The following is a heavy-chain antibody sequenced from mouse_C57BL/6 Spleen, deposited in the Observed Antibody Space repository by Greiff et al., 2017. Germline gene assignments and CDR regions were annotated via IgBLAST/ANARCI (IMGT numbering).Heavy chain of an antibody. Sequence: QVQLQQPGTELVKPGASVKLSCKASGYTFTSYWMHWVKQRPGQGLEWIGNINPSNGGTNYNEKFKSKATLTVDKSSSTAYMQLSSLKSEDSAVYYGARDGYGQGYFDVWGTGTTVTVSS. J-gene: IGHJ1*03. CDR1: GYTFTSYW. CDR3: ARDGYGQGYFDV. V-gene: IGHV1-53*01. CDR2: INPSNGGT. D-gene: IGHD1-1*02.